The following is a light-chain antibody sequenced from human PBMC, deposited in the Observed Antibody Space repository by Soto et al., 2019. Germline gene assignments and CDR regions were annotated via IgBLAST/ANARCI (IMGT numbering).Light chain of an antibody. Sequence: QSVLTQPPSVSGAPGQRVTISCTGSSSNIGAGYPVHWYQQLPGTAPKLLIYGNSNRPSGVPDRFSGSKSGTSASLAITGLQAEDEAEYYCQSYDSSLSGNVVFGGGTKLTVL. V-gene: IGLV1-40*01. CDR2: GNS. J-gene: IGLJ2*01. CDR1: SSNIGAGYP. CDR3: QSYDSSLSGNVV.